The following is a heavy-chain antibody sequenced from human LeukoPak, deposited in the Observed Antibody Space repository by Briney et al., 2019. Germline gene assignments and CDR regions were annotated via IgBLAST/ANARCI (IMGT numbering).Heavy chain of an antibody. CDR1: GFTVSTTY. V-gene: IGHV3-53*01. CDR2: IYSGGGT. CDR3: ARDRSSGYGMDV. D-gene: IGHD6-19*01. J-gene: IGHJ6*02. Sequence: GGSLRLSCAASGFTVSTTYMSWVRQAPGRGLEWVSVIYSGGGTYYADSVKGRFTISRDNSKNTLNLQMNRLRAEDTAIYYCARDRSSGYGMDVWGQGTTVTVSS.